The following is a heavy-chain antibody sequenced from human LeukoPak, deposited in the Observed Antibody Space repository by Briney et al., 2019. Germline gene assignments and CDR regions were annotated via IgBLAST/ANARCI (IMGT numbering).Heavy chain of an antibody. CDR1: GGSFSGYY. D-gene: IGHD3-10*01. J-gene: IGHJ4*02. CDR2: INHSGST. Sequence: PSETLSLTCAVYGGSFSGYYWSWIRQPPGKGLEWIGEINHSGSTNYNPSLKSRVTISVDTSKNQFSLKLSSVTAADTAVYYCAKDSIVWFGENWPLDYWGQGTLVTVSS. V-gene: IGHV4-34*01. CDR3: AKDSIVWFGENWPLDY.